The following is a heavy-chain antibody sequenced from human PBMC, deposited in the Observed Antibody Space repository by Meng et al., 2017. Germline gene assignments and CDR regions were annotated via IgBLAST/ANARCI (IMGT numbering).Heavy chain of an antibody. V-gene: IGHV4-34*01. CDR1: GLAVGGYI. J-gene: IGHJ4*02. CDR2: NNHSGST. D-gene: IGHD6-6*01. CDR3: SSSSIAAHPFDY. Sequence: QASHALARTYAFGGLAVGGYIGSLIRQPPGKGREGIGKNNHSGSTNYTPKRKSRVTITVDTSKNTFSLKLSSVTAEDTAVYYCSSSSIAAHPFDYWGQGTLVTVSS.